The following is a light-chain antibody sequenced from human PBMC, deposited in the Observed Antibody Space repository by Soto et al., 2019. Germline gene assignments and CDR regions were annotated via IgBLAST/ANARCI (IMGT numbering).Light chain of an antibody. CDR1: QSLSSSN. CDR3: QQYSSWLWT. V-gene: IGKV3-20*01. Sequence: EIVLTQSPGTLSLSPGERATLSCRASQSLSSSNLAWYQHKPGQAPRLLIYHASSRATGIPDRFSGSGSGTDFTLTISRLEPEDFAVYYCQQYSSWLWTFGQGTKVEIK. J-gene: IGKJ1*01. CDR2: HAS.